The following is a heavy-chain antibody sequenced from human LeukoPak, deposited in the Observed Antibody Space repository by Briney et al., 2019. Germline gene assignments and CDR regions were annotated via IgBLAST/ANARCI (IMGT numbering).Heavy chain of an antibody. CDR2: IYTSGST. V-gene: IGHV4-4*07. Sequence: SGTPSPTRTGSGGSISSFYWGWSRQPPREGPGGVGRIYTSGSTNYNPSLKSRVIMSVDTSKNQFSLKLSSVTAADTAVYYCARAPSIAAIRHAFDIWGQGTMVTVSS. J-gene: IGHJ3*02. CDR3: ARAPSIAAIRHAFDI. CDR1: GGSISSFY. D-gene: IGHD6-6*01.